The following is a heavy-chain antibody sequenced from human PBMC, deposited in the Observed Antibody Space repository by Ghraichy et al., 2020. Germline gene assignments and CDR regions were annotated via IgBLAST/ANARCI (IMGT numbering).Heavy chain of an antibody. J-gene: IGHJ6*02. CDR2: IIPIFGTA. CDR1: GGTFSSYA. V-gene: IGHV1-69*13. CDR3: ARSWEIVVVPAAMVPYYYGMDV. Sequence: SVKVSCKASGGTFSSYAISWVRQAPGQGLEWMGGIIPIFGTANYAQKFQGRVTITADESTSTAYMELSSLRSEDTAVYYCARSWEIVVVPAAMVPYYYGMDVWGQGTTVTVSS. D-gene: IGHD2-2*01.